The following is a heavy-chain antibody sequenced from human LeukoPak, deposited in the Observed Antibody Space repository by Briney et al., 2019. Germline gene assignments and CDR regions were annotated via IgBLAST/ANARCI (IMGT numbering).Heavy chain of an antibody. V-gene: IGHV4-59*08. CDR1: GFTFSSYE. CDR3: ARLSGSQTTPY. J-gene: IGHJ4*02. Sequence: GSLRLSCAASGFTFSSYEMNWVRQPPEKGLEWIGYIYYSRTTNYNPSLKSRVTMSVDTSKNQFSLKLSSVTAADTAVYYCARLSGSQTTPYWGQGTLVTVSS. CDR2: IYYSRTT. D-gene: IGHD1-26*01.